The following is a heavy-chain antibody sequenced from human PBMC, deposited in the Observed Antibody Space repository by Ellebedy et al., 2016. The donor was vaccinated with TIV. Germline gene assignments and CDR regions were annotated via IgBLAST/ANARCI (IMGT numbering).Heavy chain of an antibody. CDR1: GASISRFY. CDR2: TYYTGST. J-gene: IGHJ3*02. CDR3: ARLEMATFDNI. D-gene: IGHD5-24*01. Sequence: MPSETQSLTCTVSGASISRFYWTWIRQSPGKGLEWVGYTYYTGSTNYNPSLKNRATLSLDTSKKQFSLKLSSVTAADTATYYCARLEMATFDNIWGRGIMVTVSS. V-gene: IGHV4-59*01.